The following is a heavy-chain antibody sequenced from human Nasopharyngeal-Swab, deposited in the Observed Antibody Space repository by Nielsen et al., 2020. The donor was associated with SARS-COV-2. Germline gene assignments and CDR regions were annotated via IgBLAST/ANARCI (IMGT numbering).Heavy chain of an antibody. CDR2: IYYSGST. CDR1: GGSVSSGSYY. D-gene: IGHD2-2*01. Sequence: SETLSLTCTVSGGSVSSGSYYWSWIRQPPGKGLEWIGYIYYSGSTNYNPSLKSRVTISVDTSKNQFSLKLSSVTAADTAVYYCAKGTGGYQLLYFDYWGQGTLVTVSS. CDR3: AKGTGGYQLLYFDY. V-gene: IGHV4-61*01. J-gene: IGHJ4*02.